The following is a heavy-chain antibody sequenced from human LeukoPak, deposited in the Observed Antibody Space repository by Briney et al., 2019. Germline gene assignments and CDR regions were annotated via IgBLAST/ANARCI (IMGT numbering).Heavy chain of an antibody. V-gene: IGHV1-69*05. D-gene: IGHD3-16*02. CDR1: GGTFSSYA. CDR3: ARDTITFGGVIVRENVFDI. J-gene: IGHJ3*02. Sequence: SVKVSCKASGGTFSSYAISWVRQAPGQGLEWMGGIIPIFGTANYAQKFQGRVTITTDESTSTAYMELRSLRSDDTAVYYCARDTITFGGVIVRENVFDIWGQGTMVTVSS. CDR2: IIPIFGTA.